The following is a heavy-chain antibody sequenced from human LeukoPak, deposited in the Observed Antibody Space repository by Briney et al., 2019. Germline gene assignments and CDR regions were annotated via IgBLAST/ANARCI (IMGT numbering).Heavy chain of an antibody. CDR3: TTAAGYNYGQY. CDR1: GLIVSNNY. V-gene: IGHV3-53*01. J-gene: IGHJ4*02. D-gene: IGHD5-18*01. Sequence: GGSLRLSCAASGLIVSNNYMNWVRQAPGKGLEWVSALYIGGNTYYADSVRGRFTISRDNSKNTLYLQMNSLRAEDTAIYYCTTAAGYNYGQYWGQGTLVTVSS. CDR2: LYIGGNT.